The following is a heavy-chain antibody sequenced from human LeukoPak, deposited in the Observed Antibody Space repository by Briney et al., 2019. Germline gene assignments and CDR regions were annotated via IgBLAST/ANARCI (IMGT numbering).Heavy chain of an antibody. CDR3: TKELHVSVAVVDYYYFYMDL. CDR1: GFAFSSFA. J-gene: IGHJ6*03. Sequence: QPGGSLRLSCAASGFAFSSFAMGWVRQSPGKGLEWLSTINGGGNTTFYADSVKGRFTISRDNSKNTLYLHMDSLRPDDTAIYYCTKELHVSVAVVDYYYFYMDLWGRGTAVTVSS. V-gene: IGHV3-23*01. D-gene: IGHD3-22*01. CDR2: INGGGNTT.